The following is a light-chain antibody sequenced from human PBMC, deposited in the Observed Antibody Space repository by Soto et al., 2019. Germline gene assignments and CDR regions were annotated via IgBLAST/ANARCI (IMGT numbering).Light chain of an antibody. V-gene: IGKV3-15*01. J-gene: IGKJ1*01. CDR2: DTS. CDR3: QQYIDWPPGT. CDR1: QSVSSS. Sequence: EIVVTQSPATLSLSPGERVTLSCRASQSVSSSLAWYQQRPGQAPRLLIYDTSTRAAGISARFSGSGSGTEFTLTISSLQSEDFAVYYCQQYIDWPPGTFGQGTKVDIK.